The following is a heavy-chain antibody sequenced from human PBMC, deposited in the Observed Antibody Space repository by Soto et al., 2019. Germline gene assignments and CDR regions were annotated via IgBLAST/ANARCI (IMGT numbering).Heavy chain of an antibody. J-gene: IGHJ5*02. Sequence: SETLSLTCTVSGGSISGSTYSWGWIRQPPGKGLEWIGTISYSGSTYYIPSLKSRVTMSVDTSKNQFSLKLSSVTAADTAVYYCARAYNWHSLFNPWGQGTLVTVSS. CDR2: ISYSGST. CDR3: ARAYNWHSLFNP. V-gene: IGHV4-39*01. CDR1: GGSISGSTYS. D-gene: IGHD1-7*01.